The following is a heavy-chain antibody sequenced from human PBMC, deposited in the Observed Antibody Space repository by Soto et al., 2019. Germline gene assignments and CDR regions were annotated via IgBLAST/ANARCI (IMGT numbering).Heavy chain of an antibody. CDR1: GFTFSSYA. CDR3: EKEFIGYRSGGQGGDTACWDAFDI. CDR2: ISGSGGST. J-gene: IGHJ3*02. Sequence: PGGSLRLSCAASGFTFSSYAMSWVRQAPGKGLEWVSAISGSGGSTYYADSVKGRFTISRDNSKNTLYLQMNSLRAEDKAVYYCEKEFIGYRSGGQGGDTACWDAFDIWGQGTIITVSS. V-gene: IGHV3-23*01. D-gene: IGHD2-15*01.